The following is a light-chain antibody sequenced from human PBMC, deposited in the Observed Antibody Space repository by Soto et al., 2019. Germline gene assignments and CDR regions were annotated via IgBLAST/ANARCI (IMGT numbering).Light chain of an antibody. CDR3: QQYGVSPRT. Sequence: EIVMTQSPATLSVSPGERSTLSCRASQSVSSNLAWYQQKPGQAPRLLIYGASSRATGIPDRFSGSGSGTDFSLTISRLEPEDFAVYYCQQYGVSPRTFGQGTKVE. J-gene: IGKJ1*01. CDR2: GAS. CDR1: QSVSSN. V-gene: IGKV3-20*01.